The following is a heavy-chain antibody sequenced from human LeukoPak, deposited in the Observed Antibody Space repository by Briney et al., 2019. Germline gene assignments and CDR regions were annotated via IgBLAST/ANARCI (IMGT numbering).Heavy chain of an antibody. CDR3: ARDHHYSSSSYWYFDL. V-gene: IGHV4-30-4*02. CDR2: IYYSGST. Sequence: SETLSLTCTVSGGSISSGDYQWSWIRQPPGKGLEWIGYIYYSGSTYYNPSLESRVTMSVDTSKNQFSLKLSSVTAADTAVYYCARDHHYSSSSYWYFDLWGRGTLVTVSS. CDR1: GGSISSGDYQ. J-gene: IGHJ2*01. D-gene: IGHD6-13*01.